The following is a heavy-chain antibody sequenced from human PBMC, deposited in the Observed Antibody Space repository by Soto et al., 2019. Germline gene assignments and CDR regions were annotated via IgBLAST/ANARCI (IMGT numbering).Heavy chain of an antibody. CDR2: TSGYSGNS. J-gene: IGHJ3*01. D-gene: IGHD3-3*02. V-gene: IGHV1-18*01. CDR1: GYIFSSFY. CDR3: ARDIFGHVDAFDL. Sequence: ASVKVSCKASGYIFSSFYINWVRQAPGQGLEWMGWTSGYSGNSKYAQKFQGRVTMTTDTSTNAGYMEMRSLTSDDTAVYYCARDIFGHVDAFDLWGQGTMVTVSS.